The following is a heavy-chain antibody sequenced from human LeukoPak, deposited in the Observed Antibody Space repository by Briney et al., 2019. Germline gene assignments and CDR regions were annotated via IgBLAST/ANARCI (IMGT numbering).Heavy chain of an antibody. Sequence: PSETLSLTCTVSGGSISSYYWSWIRQPAGKGLEWIGRIYTSGSTNYNPSLKSRVTMSVDTSKNQFSLKLSSVTAADTAVYYCARETYSSSSYYYYYYMDVWGKGTTVTVSS. CDR1: GGSISSYY. CDR2: IYTSGST. V-gene: IGHV4-4*07. D-gene: IGHD6-13*01. CDR3: ARETYSSSSYYYYYYMDV. J-gene: IGHJ6*03.